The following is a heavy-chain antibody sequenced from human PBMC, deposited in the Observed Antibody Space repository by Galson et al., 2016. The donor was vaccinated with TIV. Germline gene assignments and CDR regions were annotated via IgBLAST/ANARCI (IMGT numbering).Heavy chain of an antibody. Sequence: SVKVSCKVSKYTLTELSMHWVRQAPGKGLEWMGGFDPEQGKTIYAQKFQGRVTMTEDTSTDTAFMELSSLTFEDTAVYYCATVAWFPGLSLDNWGQGTLVTASS. J-gene: IGHJ4*02. CDR2: FDPEQGKT. V-gene: IGHV1-24*01. CDR3: ATVAWFPGLSLDN. CDR1: KYTLTELS. D-gene: IGHD2/OR15-2a*01.